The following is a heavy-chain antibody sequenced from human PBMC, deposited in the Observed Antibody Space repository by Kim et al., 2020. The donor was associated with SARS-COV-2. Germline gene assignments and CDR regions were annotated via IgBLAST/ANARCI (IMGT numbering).Heavy chain of an antibody. V-gene: IGHV1-69*01. D-gene: IGHD6-13*01. Sequence: AETVKGRVTITADESTSTAYMQLSSLRSEDTAVYYCAREYAAAGTHSFDYWGQGTLVTVSS. J-gene: IGHJ4*02. CDR3: AREYAAAGTHSFDY.